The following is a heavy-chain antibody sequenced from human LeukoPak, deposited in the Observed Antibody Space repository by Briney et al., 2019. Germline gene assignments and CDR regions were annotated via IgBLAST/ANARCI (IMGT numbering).Heavy chain of an antibody. Sequence: ASVKVSCKASGGSFSSYVITWVRQAPGQGLEWMGWISAYNGNTNYAQKLQGRVTMTTDTSTSTAYMELRSLRSDDTAVYYCAREIRAYYDSSGYIDYWGQGTLVTVSS. J-gene: IGHJ4*02. D-gene: IGHD3-22*01. V-gene: IGHV1-18*01. CDR2: ISAYNGNT. CDR3: AREIRAYYDSSGYIDY. CDR1: GGSFSSYV.